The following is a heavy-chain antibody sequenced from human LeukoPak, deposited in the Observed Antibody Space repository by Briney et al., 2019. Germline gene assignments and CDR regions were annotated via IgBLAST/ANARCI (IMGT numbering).Heavy chain of an antibody. CDR1: GVTFSIAA. V-gene: IGHV3-30*02. CDR2: IYYEGINK. J-gene: IGHJ4*02. Sequence: GGSLRLSCTASGVTFSIAALHWVRQAPGKGREWVAFIYYEGINKYYAESVKSRFTISRDNSKNKLYLQMNSLRPNDTAVYYCAKDLGPVALNGGDYWGQGTLVTVSS. D-gene: IGHD6-19*01. CDR3: AKDLGPVALNGGDY.